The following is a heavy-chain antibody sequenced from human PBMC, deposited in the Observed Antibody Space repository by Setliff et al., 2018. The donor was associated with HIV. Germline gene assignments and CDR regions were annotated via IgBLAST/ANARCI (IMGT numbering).Heavy chain of an antibody. CDR2: IGSKANSYAT. Sequence: PGGSLRLSCAASGFTFHEYAMHWVRQASGKGLEWVGRIGSKANSYATAYAASVKGRFTTSREDSKNTAYLQMNSLKTEDTAVYYCKADSSGYPWGQGTLVTVSS. V-gene: IGHV3-73*01. CDR3: KADSSGYP. J-gene: IGHJ5*02. CDR1: GFTFHEYA. D-gene: IGHD3-22*01.